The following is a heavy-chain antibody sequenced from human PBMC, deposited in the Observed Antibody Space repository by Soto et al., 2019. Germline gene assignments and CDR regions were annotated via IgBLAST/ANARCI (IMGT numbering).Heavy chain of an antibody. V-gene: IGHV3-30*03. J-gene: IGHJ4*02. D-gene: IGHD6-19*01. Sequence: QVQLVESGGGVVQPGKSLKLSCAASGFTFSSYAMHWVRQAPGKGLEWVAVISDDGITKYYADSVKGRFTISRDKSKNTLYLQMNSLRAEDTAVYYGYSSGWWGQGTLVTVSS. CDR2: ISDDGITK. CDR1: GFTFSSYA. CDR3: YSSGW.